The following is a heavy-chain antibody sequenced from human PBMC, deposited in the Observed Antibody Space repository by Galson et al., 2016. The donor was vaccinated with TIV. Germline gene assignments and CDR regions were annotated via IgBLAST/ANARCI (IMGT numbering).Heavy chain of an antibody. CDR2: VNPKSGGA. CDR1: GYNFTSYY. J-gene: IGHJ5*02. CDR3: VRDFVGRVGETKGYFDP. D-gene: IGHD3-16*01. Sequence: SVKVSCKASGYNFTSYYIHWVRQAPGQGPEWLGWVNPKSGGANYRLEFRGRLTVTRDTSIDIVYMELQKLTSDDTAVYYCVRDFVGRVGETKGYFDPWGQGTLVTVSS. V-gene: IGHV1-2*02.